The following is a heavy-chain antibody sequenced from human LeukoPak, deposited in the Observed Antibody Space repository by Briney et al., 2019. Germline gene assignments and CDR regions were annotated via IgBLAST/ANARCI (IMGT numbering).Heavy chain of an antibody. D-gene: IGHD6-19*01. Sequence: ASVKVSCTASGCTFTSYYMHWVRQAPGQGLEWMGIINPSGGSTSYAQKFQGRVTMTRDTSTSTVYMELRSLRSDDTAVYYCARTGYSSGWYNYYYYYMDVWGKGTTVTISS. CDR1: GCTFTSYY. V-gene: IGHV1-46*01. CDR3: ARTGYSSGWYNYYYYYMDV. J-gene: IGHJ6*03. CDR2: INPSGGST.